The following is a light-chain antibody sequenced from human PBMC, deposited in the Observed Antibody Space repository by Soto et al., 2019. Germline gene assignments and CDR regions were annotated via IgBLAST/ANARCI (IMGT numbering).Light chain of an antibody. V-gene: IGKV1-12*01. Sequence: DIQMTQSPSSLSASVGDRVTITCRASQDISTYLAWYQQKPGRAPKVLIRATSTLQSGVPSRFSGRGSGTDFTLSISNLQPEDSATYYCQQAKSLPLTIGGGTKVEIK. CDR1: QDISTY. CDR3: QQAKSLPLT. CDR2: ATS. J-gene: IGKJ4*01.